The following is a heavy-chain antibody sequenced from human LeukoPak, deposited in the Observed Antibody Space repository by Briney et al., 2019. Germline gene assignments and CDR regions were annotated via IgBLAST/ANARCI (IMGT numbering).Heavy chain of an antibody. D-gene: IGHD2-15*01. CDR3: VGASGGSCYSAAAY. J-gene: IGHJ4*02. V-gene: IGHV3-30*03. CDR1: GFTFRSYG. Sequence: PGGSLRLSCAASGFTFRSYGMHWVRQAPGKGLEWVAVISYDGSNEYYADSVKGRFTISRDNSKNTLYLQMDSLRAEDTAVYYCVGASGGSCYSAAAYWGQGTLVTVSS. CDR2: ISYDGSNE.